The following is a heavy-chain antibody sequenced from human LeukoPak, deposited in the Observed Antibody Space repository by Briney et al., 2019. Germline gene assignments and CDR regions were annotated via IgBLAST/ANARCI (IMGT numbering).Heavy chain of an antibody. CDR2: ISAYNGNS. CDR1: GYTFTSYS. V-gene: IGHV1-18*01. Sequence: ASVKVSCKASGYTFTSYSINWVRQAPGQGLEWMGWISAYNGNSHYTQKFQGRVTMTTDTSTSTAYMELRSLRSDDTAVYYCTRDHLAADGSDAFDIWGQGTMVTVSS. CDR3: TRDHLAADGSDAFDI. D-gene: IGHD6-13*01. J-gene: IGHJ3*02.